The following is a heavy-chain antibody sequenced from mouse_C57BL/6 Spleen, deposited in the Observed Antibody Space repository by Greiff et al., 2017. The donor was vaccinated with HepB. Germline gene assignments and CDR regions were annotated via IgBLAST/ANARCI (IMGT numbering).Heavy chain of an antibody. CDR1: GFTFSSYA. CDR2: ISDGGSYT. Sequence: EVHLQQSGGGLVKPGGSLKLSCAASGFTFSSYAMSWVRQTPEKRLEWVATISDGGSYTYYPDNVKGRFTISRDNAKNNLYLQMSHLKSEDTAMYYCARETLRREFAYWGQGTLVTVSA. D-gene: IGHD2-12*01. J-gene: IGHJ3*01. V-gene: IGHV5-4*01. CDR3: ARETLRREFAY.